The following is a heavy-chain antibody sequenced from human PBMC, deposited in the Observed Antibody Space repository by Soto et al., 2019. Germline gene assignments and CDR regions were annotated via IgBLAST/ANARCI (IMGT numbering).Heavy chain of an antibody. CDR3: VKDQRFDSSGYYYVAYFDY. D-gene: IGHD3-22*01. V-gene: IGHV3-23*01. CDR1: GFTFSGYA. CDR2: ISGNSGST. Sequence: GGSLRLSCAASGFTFSGYAMIWVRLAPGKGLEWVSTISGNSGSTYYADSVKGRFTISRDNSRNTLYLQMSSLRAEDTAVYYCVKDQRFDSSGYYYVAYFDYWGQGTLVTVSS. J-gene: IGHJ4*02.